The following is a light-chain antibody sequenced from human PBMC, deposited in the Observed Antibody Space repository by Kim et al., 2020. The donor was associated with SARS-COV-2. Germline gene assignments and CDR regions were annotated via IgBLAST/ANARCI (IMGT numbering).Light chain of an antibody. V-gene: IGLV1-47*01. CDR2: RNN. CDR3: AAWDDSLSGPL. J-gene: IGLJ2*01. Sequence: GQRVTSPCSGSSSNVGSNYVYWYHQLPGTAPKLLIYRNNQRPSGVPDRFSGSKSGTSASLAISGLRSEDEADYYCAAWDDSLSGPLFGGGTQLTVL. CDR1: SSNVGSNY.